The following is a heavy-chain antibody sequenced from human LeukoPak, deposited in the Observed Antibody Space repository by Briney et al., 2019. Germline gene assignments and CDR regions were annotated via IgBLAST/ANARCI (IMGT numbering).Heavy chain of an antibody. V-gene: IGHV4-31*03. CDR2: IYYSGST. J-gene: IGHJ4*02. CDR1: GGSISSGGYY. D-gene: IGHD1-1*01. CDR3: ARSNLERRLVFDY. Sequence: SQTLSLTCTVSGGSISSGGYYWSWIRQHPGKGLEWIGYIYYSGSTYYNPSLKSRVTISVDTSKNQFSLKLSSVTAADTAVYYCARSNLERRLVFDYWGQGTLVTVSS.